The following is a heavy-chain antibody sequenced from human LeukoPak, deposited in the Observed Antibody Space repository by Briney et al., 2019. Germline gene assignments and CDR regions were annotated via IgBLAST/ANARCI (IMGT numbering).Heavy chain of an antibody. D-gene: IGHD2-21*01. J-gene: IGHJ4*02. Sequence: ASVKVSCRASGYTFTGYYMFWLRQAPGQGLEWMGRINPNSGGTNYAQKFQGRVTMTRDTSISTAYMELSRLRSDDTAVYYCARSGFAVPFDYWGQGTLVTVSS. CDR1: GYTFTGYY. CDR2: INPNSGGT. V-gene: IGHV1-2*06. CDR3: ARSGFAVPFDY.